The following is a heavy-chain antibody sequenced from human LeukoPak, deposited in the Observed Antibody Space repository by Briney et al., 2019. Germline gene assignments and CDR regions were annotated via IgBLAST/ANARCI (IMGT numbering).Heavy chain of an antibody. J-gene: IGHJ4*02. CDR3: ARDATRGGDFDS. V-gene: IGHV3-7*01. CDR1: GFTFRSYW. Sequence: SGGSLRLSCAASGFTFRSYWMGWVRQTPGKGLEWLANINEDGNTTYYVDSVKGRFTISRNNADNSLYLQMNSLRAEDTAVYYCARDATRGGDFDSWGQGTLVTVSS. D-gene: IGHD2-15*01. CDR2: INEDGNTT.